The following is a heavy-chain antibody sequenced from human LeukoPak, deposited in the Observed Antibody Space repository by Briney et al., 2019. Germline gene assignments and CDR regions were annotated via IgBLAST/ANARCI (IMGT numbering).Heavy chain of an antibody. Sequence: PGGSLRLSRAASGFTFSSYAIHWVRQAPGKGLVWVSHINSDGSWTSYADSVKGRFTISKDNAKNTVYLQMNSLRAEDTAVYYCVSFYETYWGRGTLVTVSS. CDR3: VSFYETY. CDR2: INSDGSWT. CDR1: GFTFSSYA. V-gene: IGHV3-74*01. J-gene: IGHJ4*02. D-gene: IGHD2/OR15-2a*01.